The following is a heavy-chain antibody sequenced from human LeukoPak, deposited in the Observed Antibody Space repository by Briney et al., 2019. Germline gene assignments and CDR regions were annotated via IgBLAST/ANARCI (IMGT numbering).Heavy chain of an antibody. CDR3: ATQPSRYCSSTSCYDFDY. J-gene: IGHJ4*02. CDR2: ISSSSSYI. D-gene: IGHD2-2*01. Sequence: GGSLRLSCAASGFTFSDYYMSWIRQAPGKGLEWVSYISSSSSYIYYADSVKGRFTISRDNAKNSLYLQMNSLRAEDTAVYYCATQPSRYCSSTSCYDFDYWGQGTLVTVSS. V-gene: IGHV3-11*06. CDR1: GFTFSDYY.